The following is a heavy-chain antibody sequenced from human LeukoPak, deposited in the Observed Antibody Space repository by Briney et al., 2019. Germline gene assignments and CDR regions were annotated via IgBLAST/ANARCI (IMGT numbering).Heavy chain of an antibody. J-gene: IGHJ6*02. V-gene: IGHV4-59*08. CDR3: ARHLGGGATYGMDV. Sequence: SETLSLTCTVSGGSISSYYWSWIRQPPGKGLEWIGYIYYSGSTNYNPSLKSRVTISVDTSKNQFSLKLSSVTAADTAVYYCARHLGGGATYGMDVWGQGTTVTVSS. CDR2: IYYSGST. CDR1: GGSISSYY. D-gene: IGHD1-26*01.